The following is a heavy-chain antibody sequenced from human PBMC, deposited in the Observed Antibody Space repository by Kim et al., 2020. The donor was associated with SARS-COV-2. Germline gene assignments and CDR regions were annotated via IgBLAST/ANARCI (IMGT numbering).Heavy chain of an antibody. V-gene: IGHV4-39*01. CDR3: AITLTYYYDSSGYYYSDAFDI. D-gene: IGHD3-22*01. Sequence: SETLSLTCTVSGGSISSSSYYWGWIRQPPGKGLDWIGSIYYSGSTYYNPSLKSRVTISVDTSKNQFSLKLSSVTAADTAVYYCAITLTYYYDSSGYYYSDAFDIWGQGTMVTVSS. J-gene: IGHJ3*02. CDR2: IYYSGST. CDR1: GGSISSSSYY.